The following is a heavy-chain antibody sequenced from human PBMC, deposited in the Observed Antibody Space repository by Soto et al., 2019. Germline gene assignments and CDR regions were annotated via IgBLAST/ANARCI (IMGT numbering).Heavy chain of an antibody. Sequence: GGSLRLSCAASGFTFSSYWMSWVRQAPGKGLEWVANIKQDGSEKYYVDSVKGRFTISRDNAKNSLYLQMNSLRAEDTAVYYCARDIQLWLPEGNYYYYGMDVWGQGTTVTVSS. CDR3: ARDIQLWLPEGNYYYYGMDV. D-gene: IGHD5-18*01. CDR2: IKQDGSEK. V-gene: IGHV3-7*01. J-gene: IGHJ6*02. CDR1: GFTFSSYW.